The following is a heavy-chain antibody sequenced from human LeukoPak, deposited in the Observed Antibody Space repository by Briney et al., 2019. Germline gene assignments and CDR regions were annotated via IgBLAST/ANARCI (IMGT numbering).Heavy chain of an antibody. CDR2: IKQDGSEK. D-gene: IGHD1-26*01. V-gene: IGHV3-7*01. J-gene: IGHJ3*02. CDR3: ARDDGGSFSTTFDI. Sequence: PGGSLRLSCAASAFTFSNYWMSWVRQAPGKGLEWVANIKQDGSEKYYVDSVKGRFTISRDNAKNSLYLQMNSLRAEDTALSYCARDDGGSFSTTFDIWGQGTMVTVSS. CDR1: AFTFSNYW.